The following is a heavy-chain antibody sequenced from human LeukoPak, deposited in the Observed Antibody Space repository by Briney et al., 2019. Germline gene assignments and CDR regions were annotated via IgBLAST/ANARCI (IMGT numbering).Heavy chain of an antibody. D-gene: IGHD2-15*01. CDR2: MNRDGSET. V-gene: IGHV3-7*05. CDR3: AVSPDRAARVGGAGYCSGDSCYGY. Sequence: PGGSLRLSCAASGFTFSRYWMSWVRQAPGQGLEWVANMNRDGSETYYVDSVKGRFTISRDNAKNSLYLQMSSLRVEDTAVYYCAVSPDRAARVGGAGYCSGDSCYGYWGQGTLVTVSS. J-gene: IGHJ4*02. CDR1: GFTFSRYW.